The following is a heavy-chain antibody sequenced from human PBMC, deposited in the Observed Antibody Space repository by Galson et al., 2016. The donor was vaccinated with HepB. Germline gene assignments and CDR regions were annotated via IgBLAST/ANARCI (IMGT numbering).Heavy chain of an antibody. CDR1: GGSISSGHYY. D-gene: IGHD3-16*02. V-gene: IGHV4-61*02. CDR2: IYTSGST. Sequence: TLSLTCAVSGGSISSGHYYWSWIRQPAGKGLEWIGRIYTSGSTNYNPPLKSRVTISVDTSKNPFSLKRSSVTAADTAVYYCARERAITFGGVIATIGFDIWGQGTMVTVSS. J-gene: IGHJ3*02. CDR3: ARERAITFGGVIATIGFDI.